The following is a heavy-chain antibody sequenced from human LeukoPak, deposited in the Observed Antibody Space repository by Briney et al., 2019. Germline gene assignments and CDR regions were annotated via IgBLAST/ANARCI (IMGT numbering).Heavy chain of an antibody. D-gene: IGHD5-24*01. CDR2: VNKDGSEE. CDR3: AKERELEDGLDS. V-gene: IGHV3-74*01. Sequence: GGSLRLSCTSSGFTFYNYWMHWVRQGPGKGLEWVARVNKDGSEEVYADSLKDRFTVSRDNAKNTLYLQMNSLRTEDTAVYYCAKERELEDGLDSWGQGTLVTVSS. J-gene: IGHJ4*02. CDR1: GFTFYNYW.